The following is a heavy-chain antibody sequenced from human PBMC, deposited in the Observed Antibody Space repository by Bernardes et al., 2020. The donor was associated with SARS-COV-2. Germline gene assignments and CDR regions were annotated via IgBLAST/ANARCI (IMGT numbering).Heavy chain of an antibody. D-gene: IGHD3-10*01. CDR2: IYSGGST. Sequence: GGSLRLSCAPSGFSVRSNYMSWVRQAPGKGLEWVSVIYSGGSTYYADSVKGRFTVSSDHSKNTVYLHMNSLRVEDSALYYCAWGELLWPGARGAGRDGWGRGTTVTVSS. V-gene: IGHV3-53*01. CDR3: AWGELLWPGARGAGRDG. CDR1: GFSVRSNY. J-gene: IGHJ6*02.